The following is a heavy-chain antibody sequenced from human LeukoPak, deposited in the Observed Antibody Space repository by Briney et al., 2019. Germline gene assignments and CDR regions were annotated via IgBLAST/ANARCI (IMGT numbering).Heavy chain of an antibody. CDR2: IYYSGST. V-gene: IGHV4-59*08. CDR3: ARLWGSFYFYMDV. J-gene: IGHJ6*03. D-gene: IGHD7-27*01. CDR1: GGSISSYY. Sequence: ASETLSLTCTVSGGSISSYYWSWIRQPPGKGLEWIGYIYYSGSTNYNPSLKSRVTISVDTSKNQFSLRVSSVTAADTAVYYCARLWGSFYFYMDVWGKGTTVTVSS.